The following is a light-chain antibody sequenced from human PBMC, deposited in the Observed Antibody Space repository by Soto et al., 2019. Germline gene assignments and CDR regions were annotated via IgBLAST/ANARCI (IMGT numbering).Light chain of an antibody. CDR2: EVS. V-gene: IGLV2-14*01. CDR3: TSYTSSTTLYV. J-gene: IGLJ1*01. Sequence: SALTQPASVSGSPGQSISISCTGPSSDVGDYISVSWFQQHPGKAPKLMIYEVSNRPSGVSNRFSGSKSANTASLTISGLQAEDEDDYYCTSYTSSTTLYVFGTGTKLTVL. CDR1: SSDVGDYIS.